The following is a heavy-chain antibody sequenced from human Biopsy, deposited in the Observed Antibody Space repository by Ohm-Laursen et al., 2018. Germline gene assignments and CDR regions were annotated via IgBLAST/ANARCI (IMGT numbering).Heavy chain of an antibody. CDR2: IWHDERNK. CDR1: GFNFGNYG. Sequence: LSLTCAASGFNFGNYGMHWVRQAPGKGLEWVAVIWHDERNKQYADSVKGRVTISRDSSKNTLYLQMNSLRVEDTAVYYCARGPSGVATIGRGQGTLVTVSS. D-gene: IGHD5-24*01. J-gene: IGHJ4*02. CDR3: ARGPSGVATIG. V-gene: IGHV3-33*01.